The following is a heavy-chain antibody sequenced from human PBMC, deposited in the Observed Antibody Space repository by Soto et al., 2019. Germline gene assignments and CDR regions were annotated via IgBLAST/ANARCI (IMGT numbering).Heavy chain of an antibody. Sequence: PSETLSLTCTVSGGSISSGGYYWSWIRQHPGKGLEWIGYIYYSGSTYYNPSLKSRVTISVDTSKNQFSLKLSSVTAADTAVYYCATVGTYYYDSSGYYTSNWFDPWGQGTMVTV. CDR1: GGSISSGGYY. D-gene: IGHD3-22*01. J-gene: IGHJ5*02. CDR2: IYYSGST. CDR3: ATVGTYYYDSSGYYTSNWFDP. V-gene: IGHV4-31*03.